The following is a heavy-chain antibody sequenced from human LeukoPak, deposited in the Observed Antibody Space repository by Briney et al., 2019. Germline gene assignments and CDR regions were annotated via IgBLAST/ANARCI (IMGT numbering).Heavy chain of an antibody. V-gene: IGHV1-69*04. Sequence: SVKVSCKASGGTFSSYAISWVRQAPGQGPEWMGRIIPILGIANYAQKFQGRVTITADKSTSTAYMELSSLRSEDTAVYYCARDRRGYSYGTFDYWGQGTLVTVSS. J-gene: IGHJ4*02. CDR3: ARDRRGYSYGTFDY. CDR1: GGTFSSYA. D-gene: IGHD5-18*01. CDR2: IIPILGIA.